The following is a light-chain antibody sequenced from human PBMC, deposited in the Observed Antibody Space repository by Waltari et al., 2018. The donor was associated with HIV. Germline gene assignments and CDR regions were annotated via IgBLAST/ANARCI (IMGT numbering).Light chain of an antibody. CDR3: QQYGSSLTWT. CDR1: QTVNPYY. CDR2: AAK. J-gene: IGKJ1*01. V-gene: IGKV3-20*01. Sequence: EIVLTQSPGTLSLSPGEGATLSCRASQTVNPYYLAWYQQKTGQAPRLLIYAAKSRATGIPDRFSGSGAGTDFTRTINRLEPEDFAVYYCQQYGSSLTWTFGQGTKVELK.